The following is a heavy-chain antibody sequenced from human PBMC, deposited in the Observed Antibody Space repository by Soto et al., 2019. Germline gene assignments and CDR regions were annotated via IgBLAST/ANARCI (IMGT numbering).Heavy chain of an antibody. Sequence: EVQLLESGGGLVQPGGSLRLSCAASGFTFSSYAMSWVRQAPGKGLEWVSAISGSGGSTYYADSVKGRFTISRDNSKNTLYLQMNSLRAEDTAVYYCAKDRPRAVTTLIYYYYGMDVWGQGTTVTVSS. CDR1: GFTFSSYA. CDR2: ISGSGGST. D-gene: IGHD4-17*01. V-gene: IGHV3-23*01. CDR3: AKDRPRAVTTLIYYYYGMDV. J-gene: IGHJ6*02.